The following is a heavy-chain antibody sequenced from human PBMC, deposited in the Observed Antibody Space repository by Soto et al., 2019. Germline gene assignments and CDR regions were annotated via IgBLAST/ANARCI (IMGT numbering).Heavy chain of an antibody. CDR1: GFSLSTSGVG. Sequence: QITLKESGPTLLKPTQTLTLTCTFSGFSLSTSGVGVGWIRQPPGKALEWLALIYWDDDKRYSPSLKSRHTITKNIAKNQVIHTMSTMDLVDTATYYGAHRQSLSSPTATSVLFDYWGQGTLVTVSS. CDR2: IYWDDDK. D-gene: IGHD4-17*01. V-gene: IGHV2-5*02. J-gene: IGHJ4*02. CDR3: AHRQSLSSPTATSVLFDY.